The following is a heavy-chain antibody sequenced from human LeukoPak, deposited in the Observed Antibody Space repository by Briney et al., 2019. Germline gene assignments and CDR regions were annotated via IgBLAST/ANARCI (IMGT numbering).Heavy chain of an antibody. V-gene: IGHV3-48*03. CDR2: ISSSGSTI. J-gene: IGHJ6*03. CDR1: GFTFSSYG. CDR3: AKDAVFYYYYYMDV. Sequence: GGSLRLSCAASGFTFSSYGIHWVRQAPGKGLEWVSYISSSGSTIYYADSVKGRFTVSRDNAKNTLYLQMNSLRAEDTAVYYCAKDAVFYYYYYMDVWGKGTTVTVSS. D-gene: IGHD1-14*01.